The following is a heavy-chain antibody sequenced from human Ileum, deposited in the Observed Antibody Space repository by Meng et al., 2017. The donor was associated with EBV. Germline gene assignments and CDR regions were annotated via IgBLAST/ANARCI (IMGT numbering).Heavy chain of an antibody. CDR3: AYKGYYGSGSYYNYFY. Sequence: QITLKESGPTLVKPXXXXTLXXRXXGFSLSTSAVGVGWIRQRQGKALEWLALIYWDDDKRYSPSLKSRLTITKDTSTNQVVLTMTNMDPVDTATYYCAYKGYYGSGSYYNYFYWGQGTLVTVSS. CDR2: IYWDDDK. J-gene: IGHJ4*02. CDR1: GFSLSTSAVG. D-gene: IGHD3-10*01. V-gene: IGHV2-5*02.